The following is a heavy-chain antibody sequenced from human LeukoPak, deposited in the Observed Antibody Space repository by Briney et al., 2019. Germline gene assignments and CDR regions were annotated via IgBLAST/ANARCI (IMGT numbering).Heavy chain of an antibody. CDR2: ITPNTGGT. CDR1: GYTFTGYY. CDR3: ARTGAYYSRMYYFDY. Sequence: ASVKVSCTSSGYTFTGYYLHWVRQPPGQGLGWMGCITPNTGGTNYAQEFQGRGTMTRDTSISTVHMELSRLRSDDTAMYYCARTGAYYSRMYYFDYWGQGTLVTVSS. V-gene: IGHV1-2*02. J-gene: IGHJ4*02. D-gene: IGHD3-22*01.